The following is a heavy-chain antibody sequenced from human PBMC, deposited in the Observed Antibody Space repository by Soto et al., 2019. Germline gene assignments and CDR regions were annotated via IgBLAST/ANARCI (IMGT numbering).Heavy chain of an antibody. D-gene: IGHD3-22*01. V-gene: IGHV1-3*01. CDR1: GYTFTSYD. J-gene: IGHJ4*02. CDR3: ARVRDSSGYQS. CDR2: INAGNGNT. Sequence: ASVKVSCKASGYTFTSYDINWMRQAPGQRLEWMGWINAGNGNTKYSQKFQGRVTITRDTSASTAYMELSSLRSEDTAVYYCARVRDSSGYQSWGQGTLVTVSS.